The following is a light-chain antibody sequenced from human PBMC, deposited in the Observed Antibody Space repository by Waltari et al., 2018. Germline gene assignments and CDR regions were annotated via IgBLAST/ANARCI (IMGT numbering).Light chain of an antibody. CDR3: QHYVSVPGT. J-gene: IGKJ1*01. CDR1: QSVSRT. Sequence: EIVLTQSPGTLSLSPGERATLSCRASQSVSRTLAWYQQKPGQPPRLLIYGASTRATGIPERCSGGGSGTDFSLTSSRLGPEDFAVYDCQHYVSVPGTFGEGTKVEIK. V-gene: IGKV3-20*01. CDR2: GAS.